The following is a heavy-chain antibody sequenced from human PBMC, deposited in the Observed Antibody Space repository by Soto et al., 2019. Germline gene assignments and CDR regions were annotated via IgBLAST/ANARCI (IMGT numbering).Heavy chain of an antibody. Sequence: ASVKDSCKASGYTFTSYAMHWVRQAPGQRLEWMGWINAGNGNTKYSQKFQGRVTITRDTSASTAYMELSSLRSEDTAVYYCARDPDSSGWYRNWFDPWGQGTLVTVSS. V-gene: IGHV1-3*01. CDR2: INAGNGNT. J-gene: IGHJ5*02. CDR1: GYTFTSYA. CDR3: ARDPDSSGWYRNWFDP. D-gene: IGHD6-19*01.